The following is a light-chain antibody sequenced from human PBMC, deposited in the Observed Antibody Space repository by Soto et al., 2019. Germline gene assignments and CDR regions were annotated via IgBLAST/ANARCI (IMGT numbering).Light chain of an antibody. CDR2: GAS. Sequence: EIVLTQSPGTLSLSPGEGATLSCRASQSVSTNFFAWYQQKPGQAPRLLIYGASTRATGSPDRFSGSGSGTDFTLTISRLEPEDFAVYYCPQYGRTSWTFGQGTKVELK. V-gene: IGKV3-20*01. CDR3: PQYGRTSWT. J-gene: IGKJ1*01. CDR1: QSVSTNF.